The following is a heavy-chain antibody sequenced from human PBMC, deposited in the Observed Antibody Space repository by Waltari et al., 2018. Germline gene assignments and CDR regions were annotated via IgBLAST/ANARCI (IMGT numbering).Heavy chain of an antibody. J-gene: IGHJ6*02. CDR2: ISWNSGNI. CDR3: AKDIGRGSSSSDYYYYYGMHV. D-gene: IGHD6-6*01. Sequence: EVQLVESGGGLVQPGRSLRLSCVASGFTFDDYAMHWVRQGPGKGQEWVSGISWNSGNIIYADSVKGRFTISRDNAKNSLYLQMNSLRSEDTALYYCAKDIGRGSSSSDYYYYYGMHVWGQGTTVTVSS. V-gene: IGHV3-9*01. CDR1: GFTFDDYA.